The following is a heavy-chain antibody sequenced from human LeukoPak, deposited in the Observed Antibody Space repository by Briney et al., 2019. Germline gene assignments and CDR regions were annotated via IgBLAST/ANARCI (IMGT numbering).Heavy chain of an antibody. CDR1: GFTFSSYS. CDR2: ISSSSSYI. V-gene: IGHV3-21*04. D-gene: IGHD3-16*01. CDR3: ARSIPLWKALRRDWFDP. J-gene: IGHJ5*02. Sequence: PGGSLRLSCAASGFTFSSYSMNWVRQAPGKGLEWVSSISSSSSYIYYADSVKGRFTISRDNAKNSLYLQMNSLTSEDTAVYYCARSIPLWKALRRDWFDPWGQGTLVTVSS.